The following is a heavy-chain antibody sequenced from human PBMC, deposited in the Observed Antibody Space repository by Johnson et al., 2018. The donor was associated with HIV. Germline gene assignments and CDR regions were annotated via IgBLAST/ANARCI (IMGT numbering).Heavy chain of an antibody. CDR2: ISYPGGNK. Sequence: QVQLVESGGGLVQPGGSLRLSCAASGFTFSSYAMHWVRPAPGKGLEWVPIISYPGGNKYSADSVKGLCTSSRDNSKNTLYLQMNSLRAEDTAVYYCARARAFDIWGQGTMVTVSS. J-gene: IGHJ3*02. V-gene: IGHV3-30-3*01. CDR1: GFTFSSYA. CDR3: ARARAFDI.